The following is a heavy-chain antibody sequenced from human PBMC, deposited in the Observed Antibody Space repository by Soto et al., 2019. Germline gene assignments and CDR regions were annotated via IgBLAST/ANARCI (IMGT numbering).Heavy chain of an antibody. J-gene: IGHJ3*02. V-gene: IGHV4-4*02. Sequence: QLQESGPGLVEPSGTLSLTCAVSRGSMSSSDWWCWVRQAPGKGLEWIGGTYHSGNTNYNPSLKSRVTLSVDNSKNQFSLTLTSVTAADTGVYYCATWGSTAFDIWGQGTMVTVSS. CDR2: TYHSGNT. D-gene: IGHD3-16*01. CDR1: RGSMSSSDW. CDR3: ATWGSTAFDI.